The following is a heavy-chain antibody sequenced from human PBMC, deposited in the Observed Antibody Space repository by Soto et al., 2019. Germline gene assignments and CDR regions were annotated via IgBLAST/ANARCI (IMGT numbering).Heavy chain of an antibody. CDR3: VRDDVRKYHFWRGYVKVYYNGMDV. J-gene: IGHJ6*02. CDR1: GGSFSGYY. Sequence: PSETLSLTCAVYGGSFSGYYWNWIRQPPGKGLEWIGEIDHSGSTNYNPSLKSRVTISVDTSKSQFSLKLSSVTAADTAVYYCVRDDVRKYHFWRGYVKVYYNGMDVWGQGTTVTVSS. D-gene: IGHD3-3*01. V-gene: IGHV4-34*01. CDR2: IDHSGST.